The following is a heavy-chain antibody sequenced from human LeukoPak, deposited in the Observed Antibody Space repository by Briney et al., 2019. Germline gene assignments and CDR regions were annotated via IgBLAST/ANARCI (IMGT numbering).Heavy chain of an antibody. J-gene: IGHJ4*02. V-gene: IGHV1-8*01. Sequence: ASVKVSCKASGYTFTSYDINWVRQATGQGLEWMGWMNPNSGNTGYAQKFQGRVTMTRNTSISTAYMELSSLRSEDTAVYYCARLPIAAAGHYFDYWGQGTLVTVSS. CDR3: ARLPIAAAGHYFDY. CDR2: MNPNSGNT. D-gene: IGHD6-13*01. CDR1: GYTFTSYD.